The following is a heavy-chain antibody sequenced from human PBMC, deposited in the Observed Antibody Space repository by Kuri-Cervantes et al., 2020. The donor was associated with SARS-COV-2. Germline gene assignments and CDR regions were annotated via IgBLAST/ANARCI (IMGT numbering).Heavy chain of an antibody. Sequence: SVKVSCKASGGTFSSYAVSWVRQAPGQGLEWMGGIIPILGTPNYAQKFQGRVTITADESTSTAYMELSRLRSDDTAVYYCARESELHWFDPWGQGTLVTVSS. CDR1: GGTFSSYA. CDR2: IIPILGTP. J-gene: IGHJ5*02. V-gene: IGHV1-69*13. D-gene: IGHD1-26*01. CDR3: ARESELHWFDP.